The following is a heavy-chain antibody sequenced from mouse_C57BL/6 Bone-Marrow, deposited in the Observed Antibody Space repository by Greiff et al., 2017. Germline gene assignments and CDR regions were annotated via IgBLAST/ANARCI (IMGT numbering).Heavy chain of an antibody. CDR3: ATHGYGSSYGYAMDY. V-gene: IGHV5-6*01. J-gene: IGHJ4*01. D-gene: IGHD1-1*01. Sequence: EVQLVESGGDLVKPGGSLKLSCAASGFTISSYGMSWVRQTPDKRLAWVATISSGGSYTYYPDSVKGRFTISRANAKNTLYLQMSRLKSEDTAMYYCATHGYGSSYGYAMDYWGQGTSVTVSS. CDR2: ISSGGSYT. CDR1: GFTISSYG.